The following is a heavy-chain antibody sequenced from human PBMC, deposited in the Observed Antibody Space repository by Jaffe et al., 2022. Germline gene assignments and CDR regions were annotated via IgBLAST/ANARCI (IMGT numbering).Heavy chain of an antibody. Sequence: EVQLVESGGGLVQPGGSLRLSCAASGFTFSSYWMSWVRQAPGKGLEWVANIKQDGSEKYYVDSVKGRFTISRDNAKNSLYLQMNSLRAEDTAVYYCARAVVVAATEAFDIWGQGTMVTVSS. V-gene: IGHV3-7*01. D-gene: IGHD2-15*01. J-gene: IGHJ3*02. CDR1: GFTFSSYW. CDR3: ARAVVVAATEAFDI. CDR2: IKQDGSEK.